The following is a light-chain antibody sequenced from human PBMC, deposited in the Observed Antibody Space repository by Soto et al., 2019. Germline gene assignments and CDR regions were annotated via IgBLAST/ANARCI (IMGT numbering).Light chain of an antibody. J-gene: IGKJ1*01. Sequence: DIKMTQSPSTLSASVGDRVTITCRASQSISSWLAWYQQKSGKVPKLLIYDASSLESGVPSRFSGSGSGTEFTLTISSLQPDDFATYYCQQYNSYWTFGQRTKVDIK. CDR2: DAS. CDR3: QQYNSYWT. V-gene: IGKV1-5*01. CDR1: QSISSW.